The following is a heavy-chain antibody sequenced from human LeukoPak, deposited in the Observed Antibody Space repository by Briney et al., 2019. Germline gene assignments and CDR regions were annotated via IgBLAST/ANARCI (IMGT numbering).Heavy chain of an antibody. CDR3: ARAGISAYYYYMDV. CDR1: GYSFTSHG. CDR2: ISTYNGNT. Sequence: ASVKVSCKASGYSFTSHGISWVRQAPGQGLEWMGWISTYNGNTNYAQKLQGRVTMTTDTSTSTAYMELRSLRSDDTAVYYCARAGISAYYYYMDVWGKGTRTPSP. D-gene: IGHD6-25*01. V-gene: IGHV1-18*01. J-gene: IGHJ6*03.